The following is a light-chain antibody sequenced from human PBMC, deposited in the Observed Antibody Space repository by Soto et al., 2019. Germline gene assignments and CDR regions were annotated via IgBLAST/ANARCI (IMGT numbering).Light chain of an antibody. V-gene: IGKV4-1*01. Sequence: DIVMTQSPDSLAVSLGERATINCKSSQSVLYSNNKNYVAWYQQKPGQPPKLLIYWASTRESGVPDRFSGSGSGTDFTLTISRLQAEDVAVYYCQQYYDGPQDFGQGTKVEIK. CDR2: WAS. J-gene: IGKJ1*01. CDR1: QSVLYSNNKNY. CDR3: QQYYDGPQD.